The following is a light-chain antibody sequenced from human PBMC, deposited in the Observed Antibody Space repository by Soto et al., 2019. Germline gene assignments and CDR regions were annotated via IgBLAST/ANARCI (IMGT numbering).Light chain of an antibody. CDR3: QRYGSTAS. CDR1: QSISSY. J-gene: IGKJ1*01. Sequence: EVVLTQSPATLSLPPCERATLSFSASQSISSYLAWYQQKPGQAPRLLIYDASRRATGIPAWFSGSGSGTDFSLTISRVDPEDFAVYYWQRYGSTASFGQGTKVDIK. V-gene: IGKV3-11*01. CDR2: DAS.